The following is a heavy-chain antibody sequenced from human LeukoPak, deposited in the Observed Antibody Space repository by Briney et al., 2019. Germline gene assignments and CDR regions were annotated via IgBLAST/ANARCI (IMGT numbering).Heavy chain of an antibody. CDR1: GFTFSSYS. D-gene: IGHD3-3*01. CDR2: ISSSSSTI. J-gene: IGHJ6*02. CDR3: ARVGVPESASYYYYGMDV. V-gene: IGHV3-48*01. Sequence: GGSLRLSCAASGFTFSSYSMNWVRQAPGKGLEWVSYISSSSSTIYYADSVKGRFTISRDNAKNSLYLQMNSLRAEDAAVYYCARVGVPESASYYYYGMDVWGQGTTVTVSS.